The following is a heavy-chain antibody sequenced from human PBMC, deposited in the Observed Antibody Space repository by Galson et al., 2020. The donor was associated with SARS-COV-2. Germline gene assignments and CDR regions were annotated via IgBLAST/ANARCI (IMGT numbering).Heavy chain of an antibody. J-gene: IGHJ6*02. D-gene: IGHD2-15*01. V-gene: IGHV4-34*01. CDR1: GGSFSGYY. Sequence: SETLSLTCAVYGGSFSGYYWSWIRQPPGKGLEWIGEINHSGSTNYNPSLKSRVTISVDTSKNQFSLKLSSVTAADTAVYYCARDIPKGCSGGSCYSYYYYSMDVWGQGTTVTVSS. CDR2: INHSGST. CDR3: ARDIPKGCSGGSCYSYYYYSMDV.